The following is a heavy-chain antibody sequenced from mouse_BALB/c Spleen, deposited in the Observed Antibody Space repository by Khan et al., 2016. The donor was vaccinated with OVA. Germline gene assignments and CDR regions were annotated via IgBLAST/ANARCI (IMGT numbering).Heavy chain of an antibody. J-gene: IGHJ3*01. Sequence: EVELVESGGGLVQPGGSLKLSCATSGFTFSDYYMYWVRQTPEKRLEWVAYISNGGGSTYYPDTVKGRFTISRDNAKNTLYLQMSRLTSEDTAMYYCARPYYGSSAAWFAYWGQGTLVTVSA. CDR2: ISNGGGST. V-gene: IGHV5-12*02. D-gene: IGHD1-1*01. CDR1: GFTFSDYY. CDR3: ARPYYGSSAAWFAY.